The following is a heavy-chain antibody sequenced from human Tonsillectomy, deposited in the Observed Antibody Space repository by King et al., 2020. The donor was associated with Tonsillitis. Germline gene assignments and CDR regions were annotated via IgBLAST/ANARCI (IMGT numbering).Heavy chain of an antibody. CDR3: ARHMYYYDSSGYGMDV. D-gene: IGHD3-22*01. CDR2: IYYSGST. V-gene: IGHV4-39*07. CDR1: GGSISSSSYY. Sequence: LQLQESGPGLVKPSETLSLTCTVSGGSISSSSYYWGWIRQPPGKGLEWIGSIYYSGSTYYNPSLKSRVTISVDTSKNQFSLKLSSVTAADTAVHYCARHMYYYDSSGYGMDVWGQGTTVTVSS. J-gene: IGHJ6*02.